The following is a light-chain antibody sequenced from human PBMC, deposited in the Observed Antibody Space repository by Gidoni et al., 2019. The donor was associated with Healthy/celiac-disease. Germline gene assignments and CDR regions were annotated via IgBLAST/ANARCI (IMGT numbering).Light chain of an antibody. V-gene: IGKV3-20*01. Sequence: EIVLTQSTGTLSLSPGERATLSCRASQCVSSSYLAWYQQKPGQAPRLLIYGASSRATGIPARFSGSVSGTDFTLTISSLEPEDFAVYYCQQYGSSPPLTFGGGTKVEIK. CDR1: QCVSSSY. CDR2: GAS. J-gene: IGKJ4*01. CDR3: QQYGSSPPLT.